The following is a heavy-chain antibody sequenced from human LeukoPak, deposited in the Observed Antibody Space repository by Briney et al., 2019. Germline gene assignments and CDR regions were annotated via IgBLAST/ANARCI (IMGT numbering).Heavy chain of an antibody. CDR1: GFTFSSYA. V-gene: IGHV3-30*04. Sequence: PGRSLRLSCAASGFTFSSYAMHWFRQAPGKGLEWVAVISYDGSNKYYADSVKGRFTISRDNSKNTLYLQMNSLRAEDTAVYYCARERDWGQGTLVTVSS. J-gene: IGHJ4*02. CDR2: ISYDGSNK. CDR3: ARERD.